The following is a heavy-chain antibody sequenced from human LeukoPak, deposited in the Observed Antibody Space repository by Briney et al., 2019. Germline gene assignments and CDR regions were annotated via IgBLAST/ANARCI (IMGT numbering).Heavy chain of an antibody. J-gene: IGHJ6*02. CDR1: GFTFSSYA. CDR2: ISGSGGST. D-gene: IGHD2-2*01. V-gene: IGHV3-23*01. Sequence: GGSLRLSCAASGFTFSSYAMSWVRQAPGKGLEWVSAISGSGGSTYYADSVKGRFTISRDNSKNTLYLQMNSLRAEDTAVYYCAKDSQRRTSHSYGMDVWGQGTTVTVSS. CDR3: AKDSQRRTSHSYGMDV.